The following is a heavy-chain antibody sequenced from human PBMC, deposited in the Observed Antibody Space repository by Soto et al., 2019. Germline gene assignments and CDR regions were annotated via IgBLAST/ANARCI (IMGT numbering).Heavy chain of an antibody. J-gene: IGHJ5*02. CDR2: IYSGGTT. D-gene: IGHD6-19*01. CDR3: ARGLGVEYRSGWRGWFDP. V-gene: IGHV3-53*04. Sequence: GGSLRLSCAASGFTVSSNYMSWVRQAPGKGLEWVSVIYSGGTTYYADSVKGRFTISRHNSKNTLYLQMSSLRPEDTAVYHCARGLGVEYRSGWRGWFDPWGQGILVTVSS. CDR1: GFTVSSNY.